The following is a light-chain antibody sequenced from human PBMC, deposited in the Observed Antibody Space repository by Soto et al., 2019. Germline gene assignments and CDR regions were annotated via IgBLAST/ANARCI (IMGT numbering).Light chain of an antibody. CDR1: RGMGNY. CDR2: AAS. CDR3: QKYDDDPLS. Sequence: DIQVTQSPSSLSASVGDRVTITCRASRGMGNYLAWYQQKPGKVPNLLIYAASALQSGVSSRFSGSGSGTDFTLSISSLQPGDVATYYFQKYDDDPLSLGGGTKVDSK. J-gene: IGKJ4*01. V-gene: IGKV1-27*01.